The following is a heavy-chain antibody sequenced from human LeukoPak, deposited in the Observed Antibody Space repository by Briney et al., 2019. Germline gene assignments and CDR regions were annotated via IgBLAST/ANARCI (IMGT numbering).Heavy chain of an antibody. D-gene: IGHD2-15*01. V-gene: IGHV4-34*01. J-gene: IGHJ4*02. CDR3: ARGLYCSGGSCYGP. CDR2: INHSGST. CDR1: GGSFSGYY. Sequence: SETLSLTCAVYGGSFSGYYWSWIRQPPGKGLEWIGEINHSGSTNYNPSLKSRVTISVDTSKNQLSLKLSSVTAADTAVYYCARGLYCSGGSCYGPWGQGTLVTVSS.